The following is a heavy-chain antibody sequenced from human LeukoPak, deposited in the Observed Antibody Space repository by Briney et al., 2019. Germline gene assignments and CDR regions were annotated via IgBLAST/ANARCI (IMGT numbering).Heavy chain of an antibody. CDR1: GYRFTSYG. CDR3: AREERRITFIRGGDF. V-gene: IGHV1-18*01. Sequence: ASVKVSCKASGYRFTSYGISWVRQAPGQGLEWMGWISAYKGNTNYAQKFQGRVTMTTDTSTSTAFLDLRSLRSDDTAVYFCAREERRITFIRGGDFWGQGTLVTVSS. D-gene: IGHD3-10*01. CDR2: ISAYKGNT. J-gene: IGHJ4*02.